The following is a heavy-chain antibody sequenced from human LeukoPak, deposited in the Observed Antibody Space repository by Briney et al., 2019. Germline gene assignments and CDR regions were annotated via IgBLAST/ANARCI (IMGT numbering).Heavy chain of an antibody. CDR3: ARQAGWTTPQDFDY. D-gene: IGHD1-14*01. J-gene: IGHJ4*02. CDR1: GGSISSSSYY. CDR2: IYYSGST. Sequence: SETLSLTCTVSGGSISSSSYYWGWIRQPPGKGLEWIGSIYYSGSTYYNPSLKSRVTISVDTSKNQFSLKLSSVTAADTAVYYCARQAGWTTPQDFDYWGQGTLVTVSS. V-gene: IGHV4-39*01.